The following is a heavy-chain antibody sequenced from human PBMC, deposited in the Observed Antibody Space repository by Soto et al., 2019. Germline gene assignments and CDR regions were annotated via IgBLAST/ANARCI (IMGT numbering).Heavy chain of an antibody. D-gene: IGHD1-26*01. CDR1: GVSISGSRYY. CDR2: IYYSGST. CDR3: ARGGIPPSGYGIAYAMDV. J-gene: IGHJ6*02. V-gene: IGHV4-39*01. Sequence: SETLSLTCTVSGVSISGSRYYWGWIRQPPGRGLEWIGNIYYSGSTYYTPALKSRVTLSVDTSKNQFSLNLNSVTAADTAVYYCARGGIPPSGYGIAYAMDVWGQGTTVTV.